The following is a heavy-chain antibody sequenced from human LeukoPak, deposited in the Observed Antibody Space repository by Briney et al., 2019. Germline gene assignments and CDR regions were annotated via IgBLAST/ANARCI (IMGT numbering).Heavy chain of an antibody. V-gene: IGHV1-8*03. CDR1: GYTFTSYD. CDR3: ARVTRYSSSWHYYYYYYMDV. J-gene: IGHJ6*03. CDR2: MNPNSGNT. D-gene: IGHD6-13*01. Sequence: ASVKVSCKASGYTFTSYDINWVRQATGQGLEWMGWMNPNSGNTGYAQKFQGRVTITRNTSISTAYMELSSLRSEDTAVYYCARVTRYSSSWHYYYYYYMDVWGKGTTVTVSS.